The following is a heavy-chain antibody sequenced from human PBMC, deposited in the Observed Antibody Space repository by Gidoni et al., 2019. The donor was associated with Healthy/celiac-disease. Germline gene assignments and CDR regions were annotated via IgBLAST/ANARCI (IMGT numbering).Heavy chain of an antibody. V-gene: IGHV4-59*01. Sequence: QVQLQESGPGLVKPSEPLSLTCPDSGGSISSYYWSWIRQPPGKGLEWIGYIYYSESTNSNPALKRRVTISVDTSKNQFSLKLSSVTAADTAVYYCARAPPGSGWSYYVDYWGQGTLVTVSS. D-gene: IGHD6-19*01. CDR1: GGSISSYY. CDR3: ARAPPGSGWSYYVDY. CDR2: IYYSEST. J-gene: IGHJ4*02.